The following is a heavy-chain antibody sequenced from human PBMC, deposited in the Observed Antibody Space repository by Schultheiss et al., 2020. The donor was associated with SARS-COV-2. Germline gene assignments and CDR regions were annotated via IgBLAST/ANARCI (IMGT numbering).Heavy chain of an antibody. J-gene: IGHJ4*02. CDR2: IYHSGST. Sequence: SETLSLTCTVSDDSVNSGSYYWTWIRQPPGKGLEWIGYIYHSGSTYNNPSLKSRVTISVDTSKNQFSLKLSSVTAADTAVYYCARQPRAYYFDYWGQGTLVTVSS. CDR1: DDSVNSGSYY. CDR3: ARQPRAYYFDY. V-gene: IGHV4-61*01.